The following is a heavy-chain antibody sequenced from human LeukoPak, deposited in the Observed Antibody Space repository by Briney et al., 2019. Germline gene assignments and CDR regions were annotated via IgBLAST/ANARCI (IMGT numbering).Heavy chain of an antibody. CDR2: IDPSDSYT. V-gene: IGHV5-10-1*01. J-gene: IGHJ3*02. CDR1: GYSFTSYW. CDR3: AKGRMTTVTTEDGFDI. Sequence: GESLKISCKGSGYSFTSYWISWVRQMPGKGLEWMGRIDPSDSYTNYSPSFQGHVTISVDKSISTAYLQWSSLEASDTAIYYCAKGRMTTVTTEDGFDIWGQGTMVTVSS. D-gene: IGHD4-17*01.